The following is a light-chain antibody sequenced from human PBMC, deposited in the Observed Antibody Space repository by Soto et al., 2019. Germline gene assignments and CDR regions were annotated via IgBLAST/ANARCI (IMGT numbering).Light chain of an antibody. CDR1: QSVTVN. CDR2: AAS. Sequence: EILLTQSPSTLSLSPGEGVTLSCRASQSVTVNSLAWYQQKPGQAPRLLIYAASTRAAAVPDRFTGSGSGTEFTLTISSLQSEDFAVYYCQQYNNWWTFGQGTKVDIK. CDR3: QQYNNWWT. V-gene: IGKV3D-15*01. J-gene: IGKJ1*01.